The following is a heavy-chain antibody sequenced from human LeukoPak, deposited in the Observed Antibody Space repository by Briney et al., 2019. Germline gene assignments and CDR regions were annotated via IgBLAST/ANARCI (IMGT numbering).Heavy chain of an antibody. CDR3: ARHDHVPSTTGFGAFDI. D-gene: IGHD3-16*01. CDR2: IYYSGST. Sequence: SETLSLTCTVSGGSISSYYWSWIRQPPGKGLEWIGYIYYSGSTYYNPSLKSRVTISVDTSKNQFSLKLSSVTAADTAVYYCARHDHVPSTTGFGAFDIWGQGTMVTVSS. V-gene: IGHV4-59*08. CDR1: GGSISSYY. J-gene: IGHJ3*02.